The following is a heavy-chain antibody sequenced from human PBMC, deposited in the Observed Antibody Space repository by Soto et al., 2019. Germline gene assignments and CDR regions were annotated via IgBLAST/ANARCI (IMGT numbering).Heavy chain of an antibody. J-gene: IGHJ3*02. CDR3: VRHASDSSGFYFAFDI. V-gene: IGHV4-30-4*01. CDR2: FCYSGST. Sequence: LRSSVSGGNSVSSDYFWSGIRQPPGKGLEWIGYFCYSGSTSYSPSLSSRVTISVDTSKNQFSVNLNSVTPADTAVYHCVRHASDSSGFYFAFDIWGQGTMVPGSS. D-gene: IGHD3-22*01. CDR1: GGNSVSSDYF.